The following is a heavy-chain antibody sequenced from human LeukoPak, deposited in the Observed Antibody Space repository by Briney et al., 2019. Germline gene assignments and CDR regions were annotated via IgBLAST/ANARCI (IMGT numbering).Heavy chain of an antibody. J-gene: IGHJ6*02. V-gene: IGHV1-69*13. Sequence: ASVKVSCKASGYTFTGYYMHWVRQAPGQGLEWMGGIIPIFGTANYAQKFQGRVTITADESTSTAYMELSSLRSEDTAVYYCARFEGPIAAAGTGDYYYGMDVWGQGTTVTVSS. D-gene: IGHD6-13*01. CDR3: ARFEGPIAAAGTGDYYYGMDV. CDR1: GYTFTGYY. CDR2: IIPIFGTA.